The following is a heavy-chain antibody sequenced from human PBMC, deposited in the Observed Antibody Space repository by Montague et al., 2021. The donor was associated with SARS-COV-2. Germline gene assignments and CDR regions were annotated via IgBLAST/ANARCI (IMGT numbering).Heavy chain of an antibody. J-gene: IGHJ4*02. Sequence: SETLSLTGAVYGGSFSGYYWTWIRQSPGKGLEWIAEINHSGTTNXNFNPSLRSRVTISVDTSKSQFSLKLSSVTAADTGVYYCARWDPQTLTLIGLRGKSASDYWGQGTLVTVSS. CDR3: ARWDPQTLTLIGLRGKSASDY. CDR1: GGSFSGYY. V-gene: IGHV4-34*01. D-gene: IGHD4-23*01. CDR2: INHSGTT.